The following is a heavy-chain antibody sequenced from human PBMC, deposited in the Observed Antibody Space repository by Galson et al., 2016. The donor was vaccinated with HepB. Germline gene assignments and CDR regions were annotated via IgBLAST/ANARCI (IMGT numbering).Heavy chain of an antibody. D-gene: IGHD3-10*01. J-gene: IGHJ4*02. CDR1: GFTFSDYS. Sequence: SLRLSCAASGFTFSDYSMTWIRQAPGKGLEWVSYISGSGITIYSADSVKGRFTISRDNAKNSVYLQMSSLRAEDTAVYYCARDYGSGSYYPYYFDYWGQGTLVTVSS. CDR2: ISGSGITI. V-gene: IGHV3-11*04. CDR3: ARDYGSGSYYPYYFDY.